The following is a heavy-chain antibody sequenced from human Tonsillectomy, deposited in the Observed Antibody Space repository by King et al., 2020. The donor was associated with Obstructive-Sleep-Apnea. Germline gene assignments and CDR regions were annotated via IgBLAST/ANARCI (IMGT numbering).Heavy chain of an antibody. CDR2: IRYDGSNK. V-gene: IGHV3-30*02. J-gene: IGHJ5*02. D-gene: IGHD3-10*01. Sequence: VQLVESGGGVVQPGGSLRLSCAASGFTFSSYGMYWVRQAPGKGLEWVAFIRYDGSNKYYADSLKGGFTISRDNSKNTLYLQMNSLRAEDTAVYYCAKDYGSGSYNWFDPWGQGTLVTVSS. CDR1: GFTFSSYG. CDR3: AKDYGSGSYNWFDP.